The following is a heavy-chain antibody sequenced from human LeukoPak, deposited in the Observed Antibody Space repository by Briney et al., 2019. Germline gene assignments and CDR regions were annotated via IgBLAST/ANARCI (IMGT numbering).Heavy chain of an antibody. V-gene: IGHV3-33*06. J-gene: IGHJ4*02. CDR2: IWYDGSNK. CDR1: GSNFSNYG. Sequence: GGSLRLSCAASGSNFSNYGMHWVRQAPGKGLEWVAVIWYDGSNKYYADSVKGRFTISRDNSKNTLYLQMNSLRIEDTAVYYCANNFDYWGQGTLVTVSS. CDR3: ANNFDY.